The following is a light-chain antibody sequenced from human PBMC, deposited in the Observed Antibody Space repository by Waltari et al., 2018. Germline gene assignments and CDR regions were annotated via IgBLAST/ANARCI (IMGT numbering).Light chain of an antibody. J-gene: IGLJ1*01. CDR3: SSYAGSNTYI. CDR1: SSDIGYYNA. CDR2: EVS. V-gene: IGLV2-11*01. Sequence: QAAPTQPPSVSGSPGQSVTISCTGTSSDIGYYNAVSWYQQHPGKAPKLMCYEVSKRPSGVSDRFSRSKSGNTASLTISGLQAEDEADYYCSSYAGSNTYIFGAGTRLTVL.